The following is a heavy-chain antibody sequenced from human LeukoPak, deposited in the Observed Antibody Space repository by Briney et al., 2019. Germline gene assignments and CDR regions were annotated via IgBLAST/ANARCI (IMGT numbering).Heavy chain of an antibody. J-gene: IGHJ4*02. V-gene: IGHV4-39*07. CDR2: INHSGST. CDR3: ASRSSSGYYS. Sequence: SETLSLTCTVSGGSISSSSYYWGWIRQPPGKGLEWIGEINHSGSTNYNPSLKSRVTISVDTSKNQFSLKLSSVTAADTAVYYCASRSSSGYYSWGQGTLVTVSS. D-gene: IGHD3-22*01. CDR1: GGSISSSSYY.